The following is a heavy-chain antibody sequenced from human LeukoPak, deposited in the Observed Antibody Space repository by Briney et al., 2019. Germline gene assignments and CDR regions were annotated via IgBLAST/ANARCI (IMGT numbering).Heavy chain of an antibody. Sequence: ASVKVSCKASGYTFTSYGISWVRQAPGQGLEWMGWISAYNGNTNYAQKLQGRVTMTTDTSTSTVYMELRSLRSDDTAVYYCARAGGCTNGVWYFAFDYWGQGTLVTVSS. CDR3: ARAGGCTNGVWYFAFDY. J-gene: IGHJ4*02. D-gene: IGHD2-8*01. CDR2: ISAYNGNT. V-gene: IGHV1-18*01. CDR1: GYTFTSYG.